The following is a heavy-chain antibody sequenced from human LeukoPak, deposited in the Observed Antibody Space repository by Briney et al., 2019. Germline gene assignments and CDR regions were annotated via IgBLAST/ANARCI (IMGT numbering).Heavy chain of an antibody. V-gene: IGHV5-51*01. J-gene: IGHJ4*02. Sequence: GESLQISCKCSGYRISSYWIGWVRQMPEKGLEWMGIIYPRGSGTRYSPSFQGQFTISVDKSISTAYLQWSSLEASDTAMYYCASSVEVAGGRCFDYWGQGTLVTVSS. CDR2: IYPRGSGT. CDR1: GYRISSYW. D-gene: IGHD6-19*01. CDR3: ASSVEVAGGRCFDY.